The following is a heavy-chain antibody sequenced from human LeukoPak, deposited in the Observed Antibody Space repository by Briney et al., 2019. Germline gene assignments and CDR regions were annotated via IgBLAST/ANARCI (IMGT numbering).Heavy chain of an antibody. J-gene: IGHJ3*02. D-gene: IGHD3-9*01. CDR2: IRSKADGGTT. CDR1: GFTFTDAW. Sequence: PGGSLRLSCAASGFTFTDAWMTWVRQAPGRGLECVGRIRSKADGGTTDYAAPVKGRFTISRDNENNSLYLQMNSLRLEDTAFYYCIKDMGFDLLKDAFHIWGQGTLVTVSS. CDR3: IKDMGFDLLKDAFHI. V-gene: IGHV3-15*05.